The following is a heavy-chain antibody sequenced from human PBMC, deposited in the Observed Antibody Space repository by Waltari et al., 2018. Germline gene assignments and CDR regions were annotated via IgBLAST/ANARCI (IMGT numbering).Heavy chain of an antibody. CDR3: ARGGGHEWGPSY. V-gene: IGHV3-48*03. CDR1: GFTFSSYE. D-gene: IGHD5-12*01. CDR2: SSSSGTTI. J-gene: IGHJ4*02. Sequence: EVQLVESGGGLVQPGESLSLFCVASGFTFSSYEMNWVRQAPGKGLEWRSSSSSSGTTIYYADAVRGRFTISRDNAKNSLYLQMNSLRAEDTALYYCARGGGHEWGPSYWGQGTLVNVSP.